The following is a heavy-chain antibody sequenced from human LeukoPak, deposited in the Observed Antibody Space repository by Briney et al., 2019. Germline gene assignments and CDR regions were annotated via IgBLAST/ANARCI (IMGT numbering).Heavy chain of an antibody. CDR3: ARHTYSSSWYNFYYGMDV. CDR1: GGSFSNYY. Sequence: SETLSLTCVVHGGSFSNYYWSWIRQPPGKGLEWIGEINHSGSTNYNPSLKSRVTISVDTSKNQFSLKLSSVTAADTAVYYCARHTYSSSWYNFYYGMDVWGQGTTVTVSS. V-gene: IGHV4-34*01. J-gene: IGHJ6*02. D-gene: IGHD6-13*01. CDR2: INHSGST.